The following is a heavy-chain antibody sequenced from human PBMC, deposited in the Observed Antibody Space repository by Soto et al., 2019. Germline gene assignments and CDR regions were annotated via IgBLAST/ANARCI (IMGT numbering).Heavy chain of an antibody. D-gene: IGHD3-3*01. CDR2: ISGASPST. V-gene: IGHV3-23*01. CDR3: ARDRGDYDFWSGYSSASDI. J-gene: IGHJ3*02. CDR1: GFTFSAYA. Sequence: PGGSLRLSCAASGFTFSAYAMSWVRQAPGKGLDWVSAISGASPSTYYADSVQGRFTISRDSSRKTLFLQMNTLRAEDTAVYFCARDRGDYDFWSGYSSASDIWGQGTMVTVSS.